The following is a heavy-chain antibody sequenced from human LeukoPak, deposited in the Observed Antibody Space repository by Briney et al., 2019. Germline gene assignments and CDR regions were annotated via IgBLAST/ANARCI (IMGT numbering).Heavy chain of an antibody. Sequence: HPGGSLRLSCAASGFSFTTYDMNWVRQAPGKGLEWVSAISGGGDSTYYADSVKGRFTISRDNSKNTLYLQMNSLRAEDTAIYYCAKRDSSGWFYFDYWGQGTLVTVSS. D-gene: IGHD6-19*01. CDR1: GFSFTTYD. J-gene: IGHJ4*02. CDR2: ISGGGDST. V-gene: IGHV3-23*01. CDR3: AKRDSSGWFYFDY.